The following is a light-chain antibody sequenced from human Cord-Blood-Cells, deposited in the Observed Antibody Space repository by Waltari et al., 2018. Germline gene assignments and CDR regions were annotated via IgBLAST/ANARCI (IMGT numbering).Light chain of an antibody. CDR3: QSYDSSLSLYV. Sequence: QSVLTQPPSVSGAPGQRVTISCTGSSPNIGAGYDVHWYQQLPGTAPKLLIYGNSNRPSGVPDRFSGSKSGTSASLAITGLQAEDEADYYCQSYDSSLSLYVFGTGTKVTVL. J-gene: IGLJ1*01. CDR2: GNS. CDR1: SPNIGAGYD. V-gene: IGLV1-40*01.